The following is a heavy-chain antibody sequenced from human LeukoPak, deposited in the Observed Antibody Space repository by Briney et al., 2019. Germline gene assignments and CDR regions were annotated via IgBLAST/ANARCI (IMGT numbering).Heavy chain of an antibody. Sequence: SQTLSLTCAISGDSVPSNSAAWNWIRQSPSRGLELLGRTYYRSKWYNDYAVAVKSRITINPDTSKNQFSLQLNSVTPEDTAVYYCARDTSGYHSTFYAFDIWGQGTMVTVSS. V-gene: IGHV6-1*01. D-gene: IGHD2-15*01. CDR2: TYYRSKWYN. J-gene: IGHJ3*02. CDR3: ARDTSGYHSTFYAFDI. CDR1: GDSVPSNSAA.